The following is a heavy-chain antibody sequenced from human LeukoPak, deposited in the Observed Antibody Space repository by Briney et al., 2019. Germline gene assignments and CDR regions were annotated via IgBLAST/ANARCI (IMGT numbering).Heavy chain of an antibody. V-gene: IGHV3-30*04. CDR2: ISYDGSNK. J-gene: IGHJ4*02. CDR1: GISFSSSH. CDR3: AKSGGYYSFGYSFEY. Sequence: GSLRLSCAASGISFSSSHMHWVRQAPGKGLEWVAVISYDGSNKYYADSVKGRFTISRDNSENTLYLQMNSLRAEDTAVYYCAKSGGYYSFGYSFEYWGQGTLVTASS. D-gene: IGHD3-22*01.